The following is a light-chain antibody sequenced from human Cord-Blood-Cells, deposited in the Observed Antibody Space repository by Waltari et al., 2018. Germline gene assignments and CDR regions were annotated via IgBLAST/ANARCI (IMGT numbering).Light chain of an antibody. J-gene: IGLJ3*02. CDR2: RNN. CDR1: SSYTGRSH. V-gene: IGLV1-47*01. CDR3: AAWDDSLSGPV. Sequence: QSVLTQPPSASGTPGQRVTISCSGRSSYTGRSHVYWHQQLPRTATNLLIYRNNQRPSGVPDRFSGSKSGTSASLAISGLRSEDEADYYCAAWDDSLSGPVFGGGTKLTVL.